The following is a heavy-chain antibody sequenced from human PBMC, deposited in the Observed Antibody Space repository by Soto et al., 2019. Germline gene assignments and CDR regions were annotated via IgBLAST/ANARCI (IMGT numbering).Heavy chain of an antibody. CDR1: GGSISSYY. V-gene: IGHV4-59*01. CDR3: ARDVPYCSGGSCYPI. J-gene: IGHJ3*02. CDR2: IYYSGST. Sequence: SETLSLTCTVSGGSISSYYWSWIRQPPGKGLEWIGYIYYSGSTNYNPSLKSRVTISVDTSKNQFSLKLSSVTAADTAVYYCARDVPYCSGGSCYPIWGQGTMVT. D-gene: IGHD2-15*01.